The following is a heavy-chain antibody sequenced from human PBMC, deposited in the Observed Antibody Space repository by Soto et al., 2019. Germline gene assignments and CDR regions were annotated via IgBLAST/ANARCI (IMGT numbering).Heavy chain of an antibody. CDR3: AKDTRYADYVRWFDS. CDR1: GFTFSSYA. CDR2: ITASGGRT. D-gene: IGHD4-17*01. V-gene: IGHV3-23*01. J-gene: IGHJ5*01. Sequence: GGSLRLSCTTSGFTFSSYAMTWVRQAPGRGLEGVSGITASGGRTFYADSVKGRFTISRDNSRSTLYLQMNSLRAEDTAVYYCAKDTRYADYVRWFDSWGQGTLVTVSS.